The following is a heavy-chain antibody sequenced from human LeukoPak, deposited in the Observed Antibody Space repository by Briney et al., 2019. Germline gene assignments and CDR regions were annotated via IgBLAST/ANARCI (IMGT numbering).Heavy chain of an antibody. D-gene: IGHD1-7*01. CDR1: GFTFSTYS. V-gene: IGHV3-48*01. CDR2: ISSSSTII. CDR3: PLELGEGFDY. Sequence: PGGSLRLSCAASGFTFSTYSMNWVRQAPGKGLEWISYISSSSTIIYYADSVKGRFTISRDNAKNSLYLQMNSLRAEDTAVYYCPLELGEGFDYWGQGTLVTVSS. J-gene: IGHJ4*02.